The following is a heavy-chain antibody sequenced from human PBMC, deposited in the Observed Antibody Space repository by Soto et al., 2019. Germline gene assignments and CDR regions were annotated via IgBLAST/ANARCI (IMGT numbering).Heavy chain of an antibody. Sequence: QVQLQESGPGLVKPSGTLSLTCAVSGGSIRSGNWWSWVRQFPGKGLEWIGEIYHSGGNHYNPSLKSRGVISVDNSKNQFSLKLSSVTAADPAVYYCAREGEFSRSSWLDPWGQGTLVTVSS. CDR1: GGSIRSGNW. V-gene: IGHV4-4*02. D-gene: IGHD3-16*01. J-gene: IGHJ5*02. CDR2: IYHSGGN. CDR3: AREGEFSRSSWLDP.